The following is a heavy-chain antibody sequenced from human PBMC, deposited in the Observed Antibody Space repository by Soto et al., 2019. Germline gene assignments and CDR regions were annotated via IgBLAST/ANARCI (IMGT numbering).Heavy chain of an antibody. Sequence: EVQLVESGGGLVQPGGSLRLSCAASGLTFSSYEMSWVRLAPGEGLEWVSYISSSGGSIYYADAVKGRFTISRDNAKKSLYLQMSSLRAEDTAVYYCASMSQGYYDIVTGPSPWSHFDHWGQGALVTVSS. CDR1: GLTFSSYE. D-gene: IGHD3-9*01. CDR2: ISSSGGSI. V-gene: IGHV3-48*03. CDR3: ASMSQGYYDIVTGPSPWSHFDH. J-gene: IGHJ4*02.